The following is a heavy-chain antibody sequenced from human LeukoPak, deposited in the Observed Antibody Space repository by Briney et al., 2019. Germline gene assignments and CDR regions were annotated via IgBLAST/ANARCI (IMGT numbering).Heavy chain of an antibody. CDR3: ARARGYARFDP. V-gene: IGHV3-7*01. CDR1: GFTFSSYW. Sequence: GGSLRLSCAASGFTFSSYWMSWVRLAPGKGLEWVANIKQDGSEKYYVDSVKGRFTISRDNAKNSLYLQMNSLRVEDTAVYYCARARGYARFDPWGQGTLVTVSS. CDR2: IKQDGSEK. D-gene: IGHD2-15*01. J-gene: IGHJ5*02.